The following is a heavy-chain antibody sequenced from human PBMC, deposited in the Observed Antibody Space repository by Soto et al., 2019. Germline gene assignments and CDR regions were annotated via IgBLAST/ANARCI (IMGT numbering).Heavy chain of an antibody. CDR2: ISPYTGDT. D-gene: IGHD6-19*01. CDR3: AKTGGWNWFDP. CDR1: GYTFTDYG. Sequence: QVQLVQSGADVKKPGASVKVSCKASGYTFTDYGISWVRQAPGQGLEWMGWISPYTGDTKYPQRLQGKVTVTADTSTSTAYMELRSLKSDDTAVYYCAKTGGWNWFDPWGQGTLVSVSS. V-gene: IGHV1-18*01. J-gene: IGHJ5*02.